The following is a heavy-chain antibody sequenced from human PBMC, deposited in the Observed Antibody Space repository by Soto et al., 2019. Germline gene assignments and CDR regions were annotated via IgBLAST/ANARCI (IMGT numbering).Heavy chain of an antibody. D-gene: IGHD6-19*01. J-gene: IGHJ4*02. CDR2: IWFDESNK. V-gene: IGHV3-33*01. CDR3: ARRPYSRGWYDY. Sequence: QVQLVESGGGVVQPGRSLRLSCAASGFTFSSYTMHWVRQAPGKGLEWVAVIWFDESNKYYADSVKGRFTISRDNSKSPLFLQMNSLRAEDTAVYYCARRPYSRGWYDYWGQGTLVTVSS. CDR1: GFTFSSYT.